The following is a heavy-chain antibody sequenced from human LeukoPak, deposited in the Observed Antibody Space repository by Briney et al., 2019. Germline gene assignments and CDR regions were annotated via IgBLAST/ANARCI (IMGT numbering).Heavy chain of an antibody. V-gene: IGHV4-4*02. CDR1: GDSISSTNW. CDR3: ASLGSRPGYYGSDYYYMDV. D-gene: IGHD3-10*01. J-gene: IGHJ6*03. CDR2: IYHSGST. Sequence: PSETLSLTCAVSGDSISSTNWWTWVRQPPGKGLEWIGEIYHSGSTNYNPSLKSRVTISVDKSKNQLSLKLSSVTATDTAVYYCASLGSRPGYYGSDYYYMDVWGKGTTVTVSS.